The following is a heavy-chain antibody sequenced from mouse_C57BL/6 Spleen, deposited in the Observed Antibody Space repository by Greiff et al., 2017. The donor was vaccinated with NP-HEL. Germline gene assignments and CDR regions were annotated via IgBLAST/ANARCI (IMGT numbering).Heavy chain of an antibody. CDR1: GYAFSSYW. J-gene: IGHJ4*01. CDR2: IYPGDGDT. Sequence: QVQLQQSGAELVKPGASVKISCKASGYAFSSYWMNWVKQRPGKGLEWIGQIYPGDGDTNYNGKFKGKATLTADKSSSTAYMQLSSLTSEDSAVYFCEREIYKGSSHYYAMDYWGQGTAVTVSS. CDR3: EREIYKGSSHYYAMDY. D-gene: IGHD1-1*01. V-gene: IGHV1-80*01.